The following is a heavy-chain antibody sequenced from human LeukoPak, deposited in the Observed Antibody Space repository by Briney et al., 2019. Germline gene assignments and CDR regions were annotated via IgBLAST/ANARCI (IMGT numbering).Heavy chain of an antibody. CDR2: INQGGSDK. CDR1: GFTFSGHW. Sequence: GGSLRLSCAASGFTFSGHWMSWVRQAPGKGLEWVANINQGGSDKYYVDSVKGRFTISRGNADNLLYLQMNSLRGEDTAVYYCTRDRSRAEDDWGQGTLVTVSS. J-gene: IGHJ4*02. V-gene: IGHV3-7*01. D-gene: IGHD1-14*01. CDR3: TRDRSRAEDD.